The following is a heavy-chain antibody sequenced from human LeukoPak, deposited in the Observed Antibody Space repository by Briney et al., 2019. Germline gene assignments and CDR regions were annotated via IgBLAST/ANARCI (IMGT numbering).Heavy chain of an antibody. Sequence: SVKVSCKASGGTFSSYAISWVRQAPGQGLEWMGRIIPILGIANYAQKFQGRVTITADKSTSTAYMELRSLRSDDTAVYYCARATGTWGHDGFDIWGQGTMVTVSS. CDR1: GGTFSSYA. CDR2: IIPILGIA. J-gene: IGHJ3*02. CDR3: ARATGTWGHDGFDI. V-gene: IGHV1-69*04. D-gene: IGHD3-16*01.